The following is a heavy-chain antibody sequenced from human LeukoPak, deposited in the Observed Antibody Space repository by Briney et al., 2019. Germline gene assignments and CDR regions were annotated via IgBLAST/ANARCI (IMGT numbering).Heavy chain of an antibody. J-gene: IGHJ4*02. V-gene: IGHV3-9*01. CDR1: GFTFSSYW. CDR3: ARSGRKYYPVLGLDF. D-gene: IGHD2/OR15-2a*01. CDR2: ISWKTAGA. Sequence: GGSLRLSCAASGFTFSSYWMHWVRQVPGKGLEWVSGISWKTAGAGYANSVKGRFTISGDSAKNSLYLQMESLRVEDTAFYYCARSGRKYYPVLGLDFWGQGTLVTVSS.